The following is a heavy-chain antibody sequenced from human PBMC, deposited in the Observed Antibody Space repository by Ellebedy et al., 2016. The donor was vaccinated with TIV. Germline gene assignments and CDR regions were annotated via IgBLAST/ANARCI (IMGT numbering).Heavy chain of an antibody. J-gene: IGHJ4*02. Sequence: MPSETLSLTCNVSGGSISTFYWSWIRQPPGKGLEFIGYIYYIGITNSNPSFESRVIMSVDASKKQFSLKLSSVTAADTAIYYCARAGGSGYDYFFDSWGQGIHVTVSS. CDR2: IYYIGIT. CDR1: GGSISTFY. CDR3: ARAGGSGYDYFFDS. V-gene: IGHV4-59*12. D-gene: IGHD3-22*01.